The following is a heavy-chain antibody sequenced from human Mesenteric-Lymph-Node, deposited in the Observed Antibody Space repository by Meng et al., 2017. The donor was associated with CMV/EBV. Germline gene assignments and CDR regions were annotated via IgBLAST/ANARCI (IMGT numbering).Heavy chain of an antibody. V-gene: IGHV3-30*02. Sequence: GGSLRLSCAASGFTFSSYGMHWVRQAPGKGLEWVAVIWYDGSNKYYADSVKGRFTISRDNSKNTLYLQMNSLRAEDTAVYYCAKDPRHYYDSSGYYCWGQGTLVTVSS. D-gene: IGHD3-22*01. CDR3: AKDPRHYYDSSGYYC. J-gene: IGHJ4*02. CDR2: IWYDGSNK. CDR1: GFTFSSYG.